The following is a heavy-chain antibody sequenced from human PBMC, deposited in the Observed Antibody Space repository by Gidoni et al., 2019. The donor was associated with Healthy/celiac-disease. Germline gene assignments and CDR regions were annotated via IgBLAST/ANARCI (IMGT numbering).Heavy chain of an antibody. Sequence: QVQLVQSGAEVKKPGASVKVSCKASGYTFPSYARHWVRQAPGQRLEWMGWHNAGKGNTKYSQKFQGRVTITRDTSASTAYMELSSLRSEDTAVYYCARDREGSGWLGYYFDYWGQGTLVTVSS. D-gene: IGHD6-19*01. CDR2: HNAGKGNT. CDR3: ARDREGSGWLGYYFDY. J-gene: IGHJ4*02. V-gene: IGHV1-3*01. CDR1: GYTFPSYA.